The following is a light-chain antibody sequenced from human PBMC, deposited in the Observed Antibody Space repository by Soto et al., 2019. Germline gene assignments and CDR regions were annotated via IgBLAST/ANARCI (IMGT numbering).Light chain of an antibody. V-gene: IGKV1-5*03. CDR3: QQYSSYPWT. CDR2: KAS. Sequence: DIQMTQSPSTLSASVGDRVTITCRASQSISSWLTWYQQKAGKAPKLLIYKASSLQSGVPSRFSGSASGTEFTLTISSLQPDDVATYYCQQYSSYPWTFGQGTKVHVK. J-gene: IGKJ1*01. CDR1: QSISSW.